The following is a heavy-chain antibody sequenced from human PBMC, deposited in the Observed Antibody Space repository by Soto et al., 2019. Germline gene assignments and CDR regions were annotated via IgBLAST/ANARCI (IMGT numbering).Heavy chain of an antibody. J-gene: IGHJ1*01. V-gene: IGHV3-30*18. CDR1: GFTFSSYG. CDR3: AKEAAVAGGPGYFQH. D-gene: IGHD6-19*01. Sequence: GGSLRLSCAASGFTFSSYGMHWVRQAPGKGLEWVAVISYDGSNKYYADSVKGRFTISRDNSKNTLYLQMNSLRAEDTAVYYCAKEAAVAGGPGYFQHWGQGTLVTVSS. CDR2: ISYDGSNK.